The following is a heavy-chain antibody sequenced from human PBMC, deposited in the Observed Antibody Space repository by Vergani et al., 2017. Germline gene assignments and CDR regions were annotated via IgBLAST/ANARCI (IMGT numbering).Heavy chain of an antibody. J-gene: IGHJ4*02. CDR1: GFTFSSYS. V-gene: IGHV3-21*01. CDR2: ISSSSSYI. CDR3: ARDYDFWSGYFIDY. D-gene: IGHD3-3*01. Sequence: EVQLVESGGGLVKPGGSLRLSCAASGFTFSSYSMNWVRQAPVKGLEWVSSISSSSSYIYYADSVKGRFTISRDNAKNSLYLQMNSLRAEDTAVYYCARDYDFWSGYFIDYWGQGTLVTVSS.